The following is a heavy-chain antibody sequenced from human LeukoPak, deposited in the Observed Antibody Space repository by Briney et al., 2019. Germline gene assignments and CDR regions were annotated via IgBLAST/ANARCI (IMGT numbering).Heavy chain of an antibody. CDR2: IRYDGSNK. CDR1: GFTFGSYG. V-gene: IGHV3-30*02. Sequence: GGSLRLSVPGSGFTFGSYGMHWFRQAPGRGLEWVAFIRYDGSNKYYADSVKGRFTISRDNSKNTLYLQMNSLRAEDTAVYYCAKELDYWGQGTLVTVSS. J-gene: IGHJ4*02. CDR3: AKELDY.